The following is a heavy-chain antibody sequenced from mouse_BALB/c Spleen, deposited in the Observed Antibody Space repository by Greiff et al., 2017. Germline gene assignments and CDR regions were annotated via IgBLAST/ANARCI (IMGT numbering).Heavy chain of an antibody. CDR1: GFNIKDTY. CDR2: IDPANGNT. V-gene: IGHV14-3*02. Sequence: EVQLQQSGAELVKPGASVKLSCTASGFNIKDTYMHWVKQRPEQGLEWIGRIDPANGNTKYDPKFQGKATITADTSSNTAYLQLSSLTSEDTAVYYCASLDYYGSRGFDYWGQGTTLTVSS. D-gene: IGHD1-1*01. CDR3: ASLDYYGSRGFDY. J-gene: IGHJ2*01.